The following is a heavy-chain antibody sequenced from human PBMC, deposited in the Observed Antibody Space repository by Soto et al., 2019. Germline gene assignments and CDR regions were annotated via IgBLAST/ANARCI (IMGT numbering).Heavy chain of an antibody. V-gene: IGHV4-59*01. D-gene: IGHD3-9*01. J-gene: IGHJ5*02. CDR3: ARGLVRYFDWKHTSGPWFDP. CDR2: IYYGGST. Sequence: SETLSLTCTVSGGSISSYYWSWIRQPPGKGLEWIGYIYYGGSTNYNPSLKSRVTISVDTSKNQFSLKLSSVTAADTAVYYCARGLVRYFDWKHTSGPWFDPWGQGTLVTVSS. CDR1: GGSISSYY.